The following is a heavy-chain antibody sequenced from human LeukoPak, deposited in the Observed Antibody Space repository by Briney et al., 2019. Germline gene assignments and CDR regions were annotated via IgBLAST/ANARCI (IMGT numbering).Heavy chain of an antibody. CDR2: INLSGNI. D-gene: IGHD5-12*01. V-gene: IGHV4-61*02. J-gene: IGHJ3*02. CDR3: ARLRLPATLGAFDI. Sequence: SETLSLTCNVSGAPIRSGRFHWSWIRQPAGKGLQWIGRINLSGNIDYNPSLWGRLTLSLDTSNNQFSLKLTSMTAADTAMYYCARLRLPATLGAFDIWGQGTMVTVSS. CDR1: GAPIRSGRFH.